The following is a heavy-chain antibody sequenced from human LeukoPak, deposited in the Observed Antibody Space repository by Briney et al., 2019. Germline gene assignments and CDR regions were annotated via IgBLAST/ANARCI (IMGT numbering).Heavy chain of an antibody. CDR1: GASISSGSYY. V-gene: IGHV4-39*01. CDR2: IYYSGST. Sequence: SETLSLTCTVSGASISSGSYYWGWIRQPPGKGLEWIGNIYYSGSTYYNPSLNSRVTIFVDTSKNQFSLKLSSVTAADTAVYYCARQGKDYYYYYGMDVWGQGTTVTVSS. J-gene: IGHJ6*02. CDR3: ARQGKDYYYYYGMDV.